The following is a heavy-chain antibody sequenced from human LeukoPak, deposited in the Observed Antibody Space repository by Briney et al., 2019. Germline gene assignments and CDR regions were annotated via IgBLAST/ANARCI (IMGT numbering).Heavy chain of an antibody. J-gene: IGHJ4*02. V-gene: IGHV1-46*01. CDR2: INPSGGST. Sequence: GASVKVSCKASGYTFTSYYMHWVRQAPGPGLEWMGMINPSGGSTIYAQKFQGRVTMTRDTSTTTVYMELSSLRSEDTAVYYCAREAPRTYFFDSWGQGTLVTVSS. CDR1: GYTFTSYY. CDR3: AREAPRTYFFDS.